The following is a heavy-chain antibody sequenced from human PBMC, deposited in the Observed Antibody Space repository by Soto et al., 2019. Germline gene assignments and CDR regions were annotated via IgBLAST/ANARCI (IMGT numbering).Heavy chain of an antibody. D-gene: IGHD3-3*01. CDR3: ARGEGLRFLEWMSYYYYMDV. J-gene: IGHJ6*03. CDR2: INHSGST. Sequence: SETLSLTCAVYGGSFSGYYWSWFRQPPGKGLEWIGEINHSGSTNYNPSLKSRVTISVDTSKNQFSLKLSSVTAADTAVYYCARGEGLRFLEWMSYYYYMDVWGKGTTVTVSS. CDR1: GGSFSGYY. V-gene: IGHV4-34*01.